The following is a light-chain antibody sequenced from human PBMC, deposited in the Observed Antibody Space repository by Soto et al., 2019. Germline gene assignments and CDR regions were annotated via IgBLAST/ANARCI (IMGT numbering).Light chain of an antibody. CDR3: KSYAGSNTYV. Sequence: QSALTQPPSASGSPGQSVTISCTGTKNDIGVYDFVSWYQHQPGKAPRLIIYEVVQRPSGDPDRFSGSKSGNTASLTVSGLQAADEADYFCKSYAGSNTYVFGSGTKVTVL. CDR2: EVV. CDR1: KNDIGVYDF. J-gene: IGLJ1*01. V-gene: IGLV2-8*01.